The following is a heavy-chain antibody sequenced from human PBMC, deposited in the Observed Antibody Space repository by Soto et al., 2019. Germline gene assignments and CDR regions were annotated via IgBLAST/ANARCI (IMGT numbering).Heavy chain of an antibody. D-gene: IGHD2-2*02. J-gene: IGHJ6*02. Sequence: ASVKVSCKASGYTFTSYGISWVRQAPGQGLEWMGWISAYNGNTNYAQKLQGRVTMTTDTSTSTAYMELRSLRSDDTAVYYCARDVRCSSTSCYTGYYYYGMDVWGQGTTVTVSS. CDR2: ISAYNGNT. V-gene: IGHV1-18*01. CDR1: GYTFTSYG. CDR3: ARDVRCSSTSCYTGYYYYGMDV.